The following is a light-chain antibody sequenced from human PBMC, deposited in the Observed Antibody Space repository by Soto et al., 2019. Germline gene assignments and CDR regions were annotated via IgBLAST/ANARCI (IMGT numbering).Light chain of an antibody. CDR1: QSISNN. V-gene: IGKV3-15*01. Sequence: EIVMTQSPATLSVSPGERANLSCRAGQSISNNLAWYQQKPGQAPRLLIYGASTRATGIPARFTGSGSGTEFTLTISSLQSEDFAVYYCQQYSNWPRTFGQGTKVDIK. CDR2: GAS. CDR3: QQYSNWPRT. J-gene: IGKJ1*01.